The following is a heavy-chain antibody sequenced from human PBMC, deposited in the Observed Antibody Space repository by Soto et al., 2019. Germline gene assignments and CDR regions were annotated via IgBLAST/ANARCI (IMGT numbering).Heavy chain of an antibody. CDR3: ARVDYYYDSSGYHGESFDI. CDR2: IFYSGST. CDR1: GGSISSSSYY. D-gene: IGHD3-22*01. J-gene: IGHJ3*02. V-gene: IGHV4-39*01. Sequence: SETLSLTCTVSGGSISSSSYYWGWIRQPPGKGLEWIGSIFYSGSTYYNPSLKSRVTISVDTSKNQFSLKLTSVTAADTAVYYCARVDYYYDSSGYHGESFDIWGQGTVVT.